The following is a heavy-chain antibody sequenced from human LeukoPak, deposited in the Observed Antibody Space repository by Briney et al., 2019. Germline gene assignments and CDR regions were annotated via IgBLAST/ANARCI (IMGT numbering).Heavy chain of an antibody. D-gene: IGHD6-19*01. J-gene: IGHJ4*02. CDR1: GLTFTRSA. V-gene: IGHV3-23*01. Sequence: GGSLRLSCTASGLTFTRSAMGRVRQAPGKGLEWVSCITNSGGGTYYADSVKGRFTISRDNSKNTLYLQMNSLRAEDTAVYYCAKDLWTDSSGWNYFDYWGQGTLVTVSS. CDR3: AKDLWTDSSGWNYFDY. CDR2: ITNSGGGT.